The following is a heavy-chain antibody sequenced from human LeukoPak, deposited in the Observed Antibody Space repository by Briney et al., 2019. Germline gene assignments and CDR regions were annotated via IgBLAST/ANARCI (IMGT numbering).Heavy chain of an antibody. V-gene: IGHV4-34*01. CDR1: GGSFSGYY. Sequence: SETLSLTCAVYGGSFSGYYWSWIRQPPGKGLEWIGEINHSGSTNYSPSLKSRVTISVDTSKNQFSLKLSSVTAADTAVSYWARVRAAAGVLTYFYYYYYMDVWGKGTTVTVSS. CDR3: ARVRAAAGVLTYFYYYYYMDV. D-gene: IGHD6-13*01. J-gene: IGHJ6*03. CDR2: INHSGST.